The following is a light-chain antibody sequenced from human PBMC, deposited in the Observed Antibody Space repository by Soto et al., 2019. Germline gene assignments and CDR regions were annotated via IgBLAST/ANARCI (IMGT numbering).Light chain of an antibody. J-gene: IGLJ2*01. CDR2: DDS. CDR3: QVWDSSSVV. Sequence: SYELTQPPSVSVAPGQTARITCGGKNIGSKSVHWYQQKPGQAPVLVVYDDSDRPSGIPERFSGSNSGNTATLTISRVEAGDEADYYCQVWDSSSVVFGGGTKLTVL. CDR1: NIGSKS. V-gene: IGLV3-21*02.